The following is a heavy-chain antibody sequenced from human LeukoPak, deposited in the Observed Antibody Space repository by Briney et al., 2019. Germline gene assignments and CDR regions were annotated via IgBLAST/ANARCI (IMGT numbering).Heavy chain of an antibody. CDR2: ISWNSGSI. CDR3: AKDMVRGVHGMDV. D-gene: IGHD3-10*01. J-gene: IGHJ6*02. V-gene: IGHV3-9*01. CDR1: GFTFDDYA. Sequence: GGSLRLSCAASGFTFDDYAMHWVRQAPGKGLEWVSGISWNSGSIGYADSVKGRFTISRDNAKNSLYLQMNSLRAEDTALYYCAKDMVRGVHGMDVWGQGTTVTASS.